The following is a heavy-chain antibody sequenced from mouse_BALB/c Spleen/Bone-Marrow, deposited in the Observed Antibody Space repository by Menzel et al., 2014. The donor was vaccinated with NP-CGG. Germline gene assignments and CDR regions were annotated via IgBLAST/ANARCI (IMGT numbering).Heavy chain of an antibody. CDR1: EFTLXSFS. D-gene: IGHD1-1*01. CDR3: ARSGSSSGYFDY. Sequence: EVKLVESGGGLVQPGGSRKLSCAASEFTLXSFSMHWVRQAPEKGLEWVAYISSGSSTIYYADTVMGRFTISRDNPKNTLFLHMTSLRSEDAAMYYCARSGSSSGYFDYWGQGTTLTVSS. V-gene: IGHV5-17*02. CDR2: ISSGSSTI. J-gene: IGHJ2*01.